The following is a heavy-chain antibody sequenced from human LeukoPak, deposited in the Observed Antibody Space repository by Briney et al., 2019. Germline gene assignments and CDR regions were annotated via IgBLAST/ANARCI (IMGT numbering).Heavy chain of an antibody. D-gene: IGHD4-11*01. V-gene: IGHV1-69*04. Sequence: SVKVSCKASGGTFSSYAISWVRQAPGQGLEWMGRIIPILGIANYAQKFQGRVTITADKSTSTAYMELSSLRSEDTAVYYCARAYSSKLYYYYGMDVWGQGTTVTVSS. CDR2: IIPILGIA. CDR1: GGTFSSYA. J-gene: IGHJ6*02. CDR3: ARAYSSKLYYYYGMDV.